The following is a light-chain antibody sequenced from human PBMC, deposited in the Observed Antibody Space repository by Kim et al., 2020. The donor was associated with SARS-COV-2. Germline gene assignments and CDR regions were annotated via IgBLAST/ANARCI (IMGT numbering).Light chain of an antibody. V-gene: IGLV2-8*01. CDR1: SSDGGAYNY. J-gene: IGLJ3*02. Sequence: GQSATISCTGTSSDGGAYNYVSWYQHHPGKATKLVISEVNKRRSGGPDRCSGSKSGNTASLTVSGLQAEEEANYYCSSYAGSNNLVFGGGTQLTVL. CDR2: EVN. CDR3: SSYAGSNNLV.